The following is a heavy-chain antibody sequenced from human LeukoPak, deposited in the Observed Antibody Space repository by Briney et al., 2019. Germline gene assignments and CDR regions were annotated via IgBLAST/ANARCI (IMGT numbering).Heavy chain of an antibody. CDR1: GGTFSSYA. CDR3: ARGGRGADYYYYGMDV. V-gene: IGHV1-46*01. J-gene: IGHJ6*02. CDR2: INPSGGST. D-gene: IGHD1-26*01. Sequence: ASVKVSCKASGGTFSSYAISWVRQAPGQGLEWVGLINPSGGSTSYAQKFQGRVTMTRDTSTSTVYMELTSLRSEDTAVYYCARGGRGADYYYYGMDVWGQGTTVTVSS.